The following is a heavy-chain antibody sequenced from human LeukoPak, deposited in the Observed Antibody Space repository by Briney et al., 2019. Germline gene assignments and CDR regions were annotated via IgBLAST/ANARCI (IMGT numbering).Heavy chain of an antibody. J-gene: IGHJ4*02. D-gene: IGHD3-10*01. V-gene: IGHV1-18*01. CDR2: INPYNGNT. CDR3: ARRGGRLLWFGELGYFDY. CDR1: GFTFTSYG. Sequence: GASVKVSCKASGFTFTSYGFTWVRQAPGHGLEWMGWINPYNGNTNFPQKFQGRVTLTTDTSTSTAYLGLRSLRSDDTAVYYCARRGGRLLWFGELGYFDYWGQGTLVTVSS.